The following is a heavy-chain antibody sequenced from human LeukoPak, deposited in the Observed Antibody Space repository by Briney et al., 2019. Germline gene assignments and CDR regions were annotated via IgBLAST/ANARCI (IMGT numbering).Heavy chain of an antibody. V-gene: IGHV3-30-3*01. D-gene: IGHD2-2*01. J-gene: IGHJ6*02. CDR1: GFTFSSYA. CDR3: ARDGRSIVVVPAADHYYYYGMDV. CDR2: ISYDGSNK. Sequence: GGSLRLSCAASGFTFSSYAMRWVRQAPGKGLEWVAVISYDGSNKYYADSVKGRFTISRDNSKNTLYLQMNSLRAEDTAVYYCARDGRSIVVVPAADHYYYYGMDVWGQGTTVTVSS.